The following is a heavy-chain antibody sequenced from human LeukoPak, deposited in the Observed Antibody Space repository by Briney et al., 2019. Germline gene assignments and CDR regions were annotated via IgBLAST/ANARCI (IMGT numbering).Heavy chain of an antibody. CDR1: GYTFTGYY. V-gene: IGHV1-2*02. Sequence: GASVKVSCKASGYTFTGYYMHWVRQAPGQGREWMGWINPNSGGTNYAQKFQGRVTMTRDTSISTAYMELSRLRSDDTAVYYCAKGEVSGTPAYYYYMDVWGKGTTVTVSS. CDR3: AKGEVSGTPAYYYYMDV. J-gene: IGHJ6*03. D-gene: IGHD3-10*01. CDR2: INPNSGGT.